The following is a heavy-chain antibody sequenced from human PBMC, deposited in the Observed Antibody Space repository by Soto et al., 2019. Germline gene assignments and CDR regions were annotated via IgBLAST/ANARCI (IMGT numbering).Heavy chain of an antibody. V-gene: IGHV1-18*01. Sequence: ASVKVSCKASGYTFTSYGISWVRQAPGQGLEWMGWISAYNGNTNYAQKLQGRVTMTTDTSTSTAYMELRSLRSDDTAVYYCARDLGVLGYCSGGSCHGGYWGQGTQVTVSS. CDR1: GYTFTSYG. CDR3: ARDLGVLGYCSGGSCHGGY. J-gene: IGHJ4*02. D-gene: IGHD2-15*01. CDR2: ISAYNGNT.